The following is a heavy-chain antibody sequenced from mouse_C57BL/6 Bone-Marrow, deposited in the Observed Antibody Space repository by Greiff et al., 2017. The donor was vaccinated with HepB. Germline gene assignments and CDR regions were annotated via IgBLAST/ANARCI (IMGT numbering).Heavy chain of an antibody. CDR3: ARVFYYYAMDY. J-gene: IGHJ4*01. V-gene: IGHV1-54*01. CDR2: INPGSGGT. CDR1: GYAFTNYL. Sequence: QVQLKQSGAELVRPGTSVKVSCKASGYAFTNYLIEWVKQRPGQGLEWIGVINPGSGGTNYNEKFKGKATLTADKSSSSAYMQLSSLTSEDSAVYVCARVFYYYAMDYWGQGTSVTVSS.